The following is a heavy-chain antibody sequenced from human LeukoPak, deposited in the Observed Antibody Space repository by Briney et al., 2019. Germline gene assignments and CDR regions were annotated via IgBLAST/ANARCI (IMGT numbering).Heavy chain of an antibody. J-gene: IGHJ4*02. Sequence: TSETLSLTCTVSGGSISSYYWSRIRQPPGKGLEWIGYIYYSGSTNYNPSLKSRVTISVDTSKNQFSLKLSSVTAADTAAYYCARTLYGSVTYYYFDYWGQGTLVTVSS. CDR2: IYYSGST. CDR1: GGSISSYY. CDR3: ARTLYGSVTYYYFDY. V-gene: IGHV4-59*08. D-gene: IGHD3-10*01.